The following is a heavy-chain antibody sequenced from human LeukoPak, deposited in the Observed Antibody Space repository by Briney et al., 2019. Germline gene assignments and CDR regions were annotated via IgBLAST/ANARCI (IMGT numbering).Heavy chain of an antibody. CDR1: GYTFTSYG. V-gene: IGHV1-18*01. Sequence: ASVKVSCKASGYTFTSYGISWVRQAPGQGLEWMGWISAYNGNTNYAQKLHGRVTMTTDTSTSTAYMELRSLRSDDTAVYYCARGKYCTNGVCYYFDYWGQGTLVTVSS. D-gene: IGHD2-8*01. CDR3: ARGKYCTNGVCYYFDY. J-gene: IGHJ4*02. CDR2: ISAYNGNT.